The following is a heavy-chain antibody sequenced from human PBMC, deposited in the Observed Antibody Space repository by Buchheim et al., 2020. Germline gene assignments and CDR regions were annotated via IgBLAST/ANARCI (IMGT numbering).Heavy chain of an antibody. V-gene: IGHV3-66*01. CDR2: IYSCCST. Sequence: EVQLVDSGGGLVQPGGSLRLSCAASGFTVSSNYMSWVRQAPGKGLEWVSVIYSCCSTYYADSVKGRFTISQDNSKYKMYPQMNSLRAEDTAVYYCAREVLWFGESPSGWFDPWGQGTL. D-gene: IGHD3-10*01. CDR3: AREVLWFGESPSGWFDP. CDR1: GFTVSSNY. J-gene: IGHJ5*02.